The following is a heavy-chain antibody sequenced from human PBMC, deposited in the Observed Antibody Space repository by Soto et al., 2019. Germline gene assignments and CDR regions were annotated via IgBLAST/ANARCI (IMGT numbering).Heavy chain of an antibody. Sequence: ASVKVSCKASGHSFTNYGISWVRQPPGQGLEWMVCISVYNGNNSYVQKLQGRVTMTTDTGTSTAYMDPMSLRSDDTAVYYCARPRFNVYVDNVRRGLYVDVWCQGTTVTVSS. CDR1: GHSFTNYG. CDR2: ISVYNGNN. CDR3: ARPRFNVYVDNVRRGLYVDV. J-gene: IGHJ6*02. D-gene: IGHD4-17*01. V-gene: IGHV1-18*01.